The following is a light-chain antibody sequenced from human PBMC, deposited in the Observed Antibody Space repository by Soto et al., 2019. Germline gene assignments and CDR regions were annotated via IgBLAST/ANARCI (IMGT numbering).Light chain of an antibody. CDR1: LTVSNN. CDR2: VAS. V-gene: IGKV3-11*01. Sequence: DIVMTQSPPTLSVSPGESVTLSCWASLTVSNNLAWFQQKPGQSPTLLIYVASQRAAGIPARFVGSGAGTHFTLTINSLEPDDFAVYYCQERGRWPRGSFGGGTKVEMK. CDR3: QERGRWPRGS. J-gene: IGKJ4*01.